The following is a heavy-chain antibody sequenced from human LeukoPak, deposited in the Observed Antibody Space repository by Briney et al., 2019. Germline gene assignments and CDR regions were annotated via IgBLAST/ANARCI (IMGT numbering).Heavy chain of an antibody. J-gene: IGHJ4*02. CDR2: IIPIFGTA. Sequence: SVKVSCKASGGTFSSYAISWVRQAPGQGLEWMGRIIPIFGTANYAQKFQGRVTITTDESTSTAYMELSSLRSEDTAVYYCARAGRYSYALDYWGQGTLVTVSS. D-gene: IGHD5-18*01. V-gene: IGHV1-69*05. CDR3: ARAGRYSYALDY. CDR1: GGTFSSYA.